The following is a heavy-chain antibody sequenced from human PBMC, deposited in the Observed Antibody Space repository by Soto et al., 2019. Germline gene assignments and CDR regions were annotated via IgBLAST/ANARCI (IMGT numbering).Heavy chain of an antibody. V-gene: IGHV4-59*01. CDR2: IYYSGST. Sequence: PSDTLSLTCTVSGGSISSYYWSWIRQPPGKGLEWIGYIYYSGSTNYNPSLKSRVTISVDTSKNQFSLKLSSVTAADTAVYYCGRAEIYYYYMDVWGKGTTVTVSS. CDR1: GGSISSYY. CDR3: GRAEIYYYYMDV. J-gene: IGHJ6*03.